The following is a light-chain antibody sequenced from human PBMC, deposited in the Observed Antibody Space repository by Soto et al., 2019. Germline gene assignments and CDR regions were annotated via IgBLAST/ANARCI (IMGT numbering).Light chain of an antibody. J-gene: IGKJ1*01. CDR2: KAS. CDR1: QSISSW. CDR3: QQYNVYEWT. Sequence: IPMTQSPSTLSASVGDRVTITCRASQSISSWLAWYQQQPGKAPKLLIYKASSLQSGVPSRFSGSGSETEFTLTISSLQPDDFATYYCQQYNVYEWTFGQGTKVEIK. V-gene: IGKV1-5*03.